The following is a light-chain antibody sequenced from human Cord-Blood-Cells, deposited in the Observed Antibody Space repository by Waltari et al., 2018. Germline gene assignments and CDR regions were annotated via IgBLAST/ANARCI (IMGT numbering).Light chain of an antibody. CDR2: DVS. V-gene: IGLV2-14*03. Sequence: QSALTQPASVSGSPGQSITISCTGTSSDVGGYNYVSWYQQHPGKAPKLMIYDVSNRPSGVSNRFSGSKSANTTSLTISVLQAEDEADYYCSSYTSSSTWVFGGGTKLTVL. CDR3: SSYTSSSTWV. J-gene: IGLJ3*02. CDR1: SSDVGGYNY.